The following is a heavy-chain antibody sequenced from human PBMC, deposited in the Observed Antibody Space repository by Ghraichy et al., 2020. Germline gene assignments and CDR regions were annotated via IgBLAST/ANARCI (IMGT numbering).Heavy chain of an antibody. D-gene: IGHD6-19*01. J-gene: IGHJ3*02. CDR3: ASGRGGAVAGDLFDI. CDR1: GFTFSSYG. CDR2: IQYDGSYK. V-gene: IGHV3-30*02. Sequence: GGSLRLSCAASGFTFSSYGMHWVRQAPGKGLEWAAFIQYDGSYKSYADSVEGRFTVSRDNSKNTQYLQVNSLGLDDTAVYYCASGRGGAVAGDLFDIWGQVTIVTVSS.